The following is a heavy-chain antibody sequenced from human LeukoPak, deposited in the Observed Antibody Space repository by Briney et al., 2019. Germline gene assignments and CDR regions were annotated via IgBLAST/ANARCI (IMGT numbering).Heavy chain of an antibody. J-gene: IGHJ4*02. CDR2: ISYDGSNK. D-gene: IGHD5-18*01. V-gene: IGHV3-30*04. Sequence: GGSLRLSCAASGFTFSSYAMHWVRQAPGKGLEWVAVISYDGSNKYYADSVKGRFTISRDNAKNSLYLQMNSLRAEDSAVYYCARRASTERGHSYGLDYWGQGTLVTVSS. CDR3: ARRASTERGHSYGLDY. CDR1: GFTFSSYA.